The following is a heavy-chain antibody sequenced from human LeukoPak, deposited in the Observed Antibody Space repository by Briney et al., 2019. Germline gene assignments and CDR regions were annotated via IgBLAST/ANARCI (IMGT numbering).Heavy chain of an antibody. CDR1: GGSISSYY. CDR2: IYYSGST. CDR3: ARGHCSGGSCLFDY. V-gene: IGHV4-59*01. Sequence: SETLSLTCTVSGGSISSYYWSWIRQPPEKGLEWIGYIYYSGSTNYNPSLKSRVTISVDTSKNQFSLKLSSVTAADTAVYYCARGHCSGGSCLFDYWGQGTLVTVSS. D-gene: IGHD2-15*01. J-gene: IGHJ4*02.